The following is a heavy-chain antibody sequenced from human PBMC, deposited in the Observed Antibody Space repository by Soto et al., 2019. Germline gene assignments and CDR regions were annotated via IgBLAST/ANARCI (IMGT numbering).Heavy chain of an antibody. J-gene: IGHJ4*02. V-gene: IGHV3-21*01. CDR1: GFTFSSYS. CDR2: ISSSSSYI. D-gene: IGHD4-4*01. CDR3: ARDERDYSNQDY. Sequence: GGSLRLSCAASGFTFSSYSMNWVRQAPGKGLEWVSSISSSSSYIYYEDSVKGRFTISRDNAKNSLYLQMNSLRAEDTAVYYCARDERDYSNQDYWGQGTLVTVSS.